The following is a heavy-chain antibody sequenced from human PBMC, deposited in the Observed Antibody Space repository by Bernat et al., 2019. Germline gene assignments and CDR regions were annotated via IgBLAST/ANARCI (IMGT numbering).Heavy chain of an antibody. D-gene: IGHD6-13*01. CDR1: GFTFSSYG. V-gene: IGHV3-33*01. CDR2: IWYDGSNK. Sequence: VQLVESGGGVVQPGRSLRLSCAASGFTFSSYGMHWVRQAPGKGLEWVAVIWYDGSNKYYADSVKGRFTSSRDNSKNTLYLQMNSLRAEDTAVYYCARNGYSSSWYLNPNYYFDYWGQGTLVTVSS. CDR3: ARNGYSSSWYLNPNYYFDY. J-gene: IGHJ4*02.